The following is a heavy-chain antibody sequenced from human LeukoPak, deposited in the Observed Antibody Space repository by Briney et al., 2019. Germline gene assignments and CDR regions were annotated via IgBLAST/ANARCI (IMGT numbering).Heavy chain of an antibody. Sequence: PSETLSLTCTVSGGSISSSSYYWGWISQPPGKGLEWIGSIYYSGSTYYNPSLKSRVTISVDTSKNQFSLKLSSVTAADTAVYYCASKKYSGSYRDYWGQGTLVTVSS. CDR1: GGSISSSSYY. CDR3: ASKKYSGSYRDY. J-gene: IGHJ4*02. CDR2: IYYSGST. V-gene: IGHV4-39*01. D-gene: IGHD1-26*01.